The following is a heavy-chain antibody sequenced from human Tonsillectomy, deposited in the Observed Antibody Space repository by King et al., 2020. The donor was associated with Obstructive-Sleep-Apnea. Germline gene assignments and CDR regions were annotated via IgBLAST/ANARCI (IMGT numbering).Heavy chain of an antibody. CDR1: GFTVSSNY. CDR3: AREISGSYDGAYAY. V-gene: IGHV3-66*01. CDR2: IYSGGST. D-gene: IGHD3-10*01. J-gene: IGHJ4*02. Sequence: DVQLVESGGGLVQPGGSLRLSCAASGFTVSSNYMSWVRQAPGKGLEWVSVIYSGGSTYYADSVKGRFTISRDNSKNTLYLRMNSLRAEDTAVYYCAREISGSYDGAYAYWGQGTLVTVSS.